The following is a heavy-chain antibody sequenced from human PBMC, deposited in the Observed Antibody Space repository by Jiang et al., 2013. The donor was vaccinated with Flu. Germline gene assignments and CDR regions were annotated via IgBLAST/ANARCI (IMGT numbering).Heavy chain of an antibody. CDR3: ATEWELLSVVGFQGAFDI. CDR1: GYTLTELS. V-gene: IGHV1-24*01. CDR2: FDPEDGET. D-gene: IGHD1-26*01. J-gene: IGHJ3*02. Sequence: SGAEVKKPGASVKVSCKVSGYTLTELSMHWVRQAPGKGLEWMGGFDPEDGETIYAQKFQGRVTMTEDTSTDTAYMELSSLRSEDTAVYYCATEWELLSVVGFQGAFDIWGQGTMVTVSS.